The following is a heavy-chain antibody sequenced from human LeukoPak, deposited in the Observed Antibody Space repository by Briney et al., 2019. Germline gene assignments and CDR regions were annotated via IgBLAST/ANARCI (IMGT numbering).Heavy chain of an antibody. D-gene: IGHD3-9*01. CDR1: GFTFSNAW. J-gene: IGHJ6*02. Sequence: PGGSLRLSCAASGFTFSNAWMSWVRQAPGKGLEWVGRIKSKTDGGTTDYAAPVKGRFTISRDDSKNTLYLQMNSLKTEDTAVYYCTTDILTGLYYYGMDVWGQGTTVTVSS. V-gene: IGHV3-15*01. CDR3: TTDILTGLYYYGMDV. CDR2: IKSKTDGGTT.